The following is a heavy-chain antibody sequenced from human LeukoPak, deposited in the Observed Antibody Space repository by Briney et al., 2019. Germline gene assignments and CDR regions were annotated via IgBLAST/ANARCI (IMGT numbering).Heavy chain of an antibody. CDR2: ISYDGSNK. CDR1: GFTFSSYA. CDR3: ARDSTEAFDI. Sequence: GGSLRLSCAASGFTFSSYAMHWVRQAPGKGLEWVAVISYDGSNKYCADSVKGRFTISRDNSKNTLYLQMNSLRAEDTAVYYCARDSTEAFDIWAKGQWSPSLQ. V-gene: IGHV3-30-3*01. J-gene: IGHJ3*02.